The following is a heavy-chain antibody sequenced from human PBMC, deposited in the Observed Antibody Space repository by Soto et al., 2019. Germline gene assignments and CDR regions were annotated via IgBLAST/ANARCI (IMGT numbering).Heavy chain of an antibody. CDR1: GNSFSSYV. V-gene: IGHV1-18*01. CDR3: AGRGDSGEHTGKMDV. CDR2: ISASNGDT. Sequence: QVHLVQSGGELKKPGASVKVSCRASGNSFSSYVISWVRQAPGQGLEWMGWISASNGDTNYAQKFQGRVILNTDNPNNTGHMGGGSLASDGPGVYFWAGRGDSGEHTGKMDVWGKGTTVTVSS. J-gene: IGHJ6*04. D-gene: IGHD4-17*01.